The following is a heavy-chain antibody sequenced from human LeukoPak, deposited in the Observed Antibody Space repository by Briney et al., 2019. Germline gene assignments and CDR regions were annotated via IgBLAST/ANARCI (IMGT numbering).Heavy chain of an antibody. V-gene: IGHV3-21*01. CDR1: GFTFSSYS. CDR2: ISSSSSYI. CDR3: ARGGGRYSGYALYSSGWYDY. J-gene: IGHJ4*02. D-gene: IGHD6-19*01. Sequence: PGGSLRLSCAASGFTFSSYSMNWVRQAPGKGLEWVSSISSSSSYIYYADSVKGRFTISRDNAKNSLYLQMNSLRAEDTAVYYCARGGGRYSGYALYSSGWYDYWGQGTLVTVSS.